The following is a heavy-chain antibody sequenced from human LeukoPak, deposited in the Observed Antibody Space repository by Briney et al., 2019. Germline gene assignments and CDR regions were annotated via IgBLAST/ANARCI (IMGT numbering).Heavy chain of an antibody. CDR1: GGTFSSYA. D-gene: IGHD1-1*01. CDR3: ARDRKLEPTRSPKEVDSYYYYMDV. Sequence: ASVKVSCKASGGTFSSYAISWVRQAPGQGLEWMGWINPNSGGTNYAQKFQGRVTMTRDTSISTAYMELSRLRSDDTAVYYCARDRKLEPTRSPKEVDSYYYYMDVWGKGTTVTVSS. CDR2: INPNSGGT. J-gene: IGHJ6*03. V-gene: IGHV1-2*02.